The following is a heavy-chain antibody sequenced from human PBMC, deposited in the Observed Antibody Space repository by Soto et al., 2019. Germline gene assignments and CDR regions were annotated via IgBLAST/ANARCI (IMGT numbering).Heavy chain of an antibody. CDR2: INQDGSEK. CDR1: GFTFSSYW. Sequence: EVKLVESGGGLVQPGGSLRLSCTASGFTFSSYWMDWVRQAPGKGLEWVANINQDGSEKHYVDSVKGRFTISRDNAKNSLYLQMSSLTAEDSALYYCSRSLDYWGQGTLVTVSS. CDR3: SRSLDY. V-gene: IGHV3-7*01. J-gene: IGHJ4*02.